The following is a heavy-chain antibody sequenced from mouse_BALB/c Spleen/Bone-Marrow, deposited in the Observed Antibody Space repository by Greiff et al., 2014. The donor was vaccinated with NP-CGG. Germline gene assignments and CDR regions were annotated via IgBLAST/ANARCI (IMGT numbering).Heavy chain of an antibody. V-gene: IGHV1S29*02. CDR1: GYTFTDYN. CDR2: IYPYNGGT. Sequence: EVQVVESGPELVKPGASVKISCKASGYTFTDYNMHWVKQSHGKSLEWIGYIYPYNGGTVYKQKFKSKAPLTVDNSSSTANMELRSLTSEDSAVYYCARGAAYGYYLGLAYWGQGTLVTVSA. D-gene: IGHD2-3*01. CDR3: ARGAAYGYYLGLAY. J-gene: IGHJ3*01.